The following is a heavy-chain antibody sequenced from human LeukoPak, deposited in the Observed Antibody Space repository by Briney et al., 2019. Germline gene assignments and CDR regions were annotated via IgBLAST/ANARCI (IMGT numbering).Heavy chain of an antibody. CDR2: IIPILGIA. CDR1: GGTFSSYA. D-gene: IGHD6-13*01. CDR3: ARDPRYSSSWYGYFDY. V-gene: IGHV1-69*04. Sequence: SVKVSCKASGGTFSSYAISWARQAPGQGLEWMGRIIPILGIANYAQKFQGRVTITADKSTSTAYMELSSLRSEDTAVYYCARDPRYSSSWYGYFDYWGQGTLVTVSS. J-gene: IGHJ4*02.